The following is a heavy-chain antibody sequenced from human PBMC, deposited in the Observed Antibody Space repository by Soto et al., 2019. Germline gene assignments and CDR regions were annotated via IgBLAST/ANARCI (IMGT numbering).Heavy chain of an antibody. CDR2: IYYSGTT. V-gene: IGHV4-30-4*01. Sequence: QVQLQESGPGLVKPSQTLSLTCTVSGDSISNGDHYWSWIRQPPGKGLEWIGYIYYSGTTYSRPSLQSRVTISVDTSKNQFSLKLNSVTAADTAVYYCARGAYSDSSSYFDYWGQGTLVPVSS. CDR3: ARGAYSDSSSYFDY. J-gene: IGHJ4*02. D-gene: IGHD6-6*01. CDR1: GDSISNGDHY.